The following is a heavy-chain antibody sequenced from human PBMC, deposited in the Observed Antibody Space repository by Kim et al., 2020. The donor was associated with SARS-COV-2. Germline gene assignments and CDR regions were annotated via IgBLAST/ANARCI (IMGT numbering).Heavy chain of an antibody. V-gene: IGHV3-23*01. CDR1: GFTFSRRA. CDR3: AKDHPSNGWPTFDS. D-gene: IGHD6-19*01. CDR2: VNNGGNA. J-gene: IGHJ4*02. Sequence: GSLRLSCAASGFTFSRRAMSWVRQAPGKGLEWIASVNNGGNAYYADSVKGRFTVSRDITMDTLYLQMNSLTAEDTALYYCAKDHPSNGWPTFDSRGQGT.